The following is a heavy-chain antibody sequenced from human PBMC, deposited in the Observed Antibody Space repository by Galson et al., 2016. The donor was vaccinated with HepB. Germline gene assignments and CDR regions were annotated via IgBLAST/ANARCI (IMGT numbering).Heavy chain of an antibody. Sequence: TLSLTCTVSGGSISSDGYYRSWIRQHPGKGLEWIGYIYYSGSTYYNRSLKSRVTISVDTSKNQFSLKLSSVTAADTAVYYCAYTYYYDSSGYSPFDNWGQGTLVTVSS. J-gene: IGHJ4*02. CDR1: GGSISSDGYY. CDR2: IYYSGST. CDR3: AYTYYYDSSGYSPFDN. V-gene: IGHV4-31*03. D-gene: IGHD3-22*01.